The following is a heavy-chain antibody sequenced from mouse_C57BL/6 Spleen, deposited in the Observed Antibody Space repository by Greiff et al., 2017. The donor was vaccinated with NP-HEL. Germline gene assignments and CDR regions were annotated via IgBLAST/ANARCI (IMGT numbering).Heavy chain of an antibody. CDR1: GYSITSGYY. CDR2: ISYDGSN. J-gene: IGHJ2*01. CDR3: ARRGWLLRDYFDY. V-gene: IGHV3-6*01. Sequence: EVQLQQSGPGLVKPSQSLSLTCSVTGYSITSGYYWNWIRQFPGNKLEWMGYISYDGSNNYNPSLKNRISITRDTSKNQFFLKLNSVTTEDTATYYCARRGWLLRDYFDYWGQGTTLTVSS. D-gene: IGHD2-3*01.